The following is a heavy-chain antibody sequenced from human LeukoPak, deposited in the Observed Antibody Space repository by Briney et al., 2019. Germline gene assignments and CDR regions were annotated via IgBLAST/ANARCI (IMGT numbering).Heavy chain of an antibody. D-gene: IGHD1-14*01. CDR3: AKSNGEGFANRRAP. J-gene: IGHJ5*02. CDR2: ISYDGSDR. Sequence: GGSLRLSCAASGFTFSRQRMHWVRQAPGRELEWVAGISYDGSDRYNADSVRGRSIISRESSRNTLYLQMNSLRGGDAPVCFCAKSNGEGFANRRAPGGERALFTVSS. V-gene: IGHV3-30*04. CDR1: GFTFSRQR.